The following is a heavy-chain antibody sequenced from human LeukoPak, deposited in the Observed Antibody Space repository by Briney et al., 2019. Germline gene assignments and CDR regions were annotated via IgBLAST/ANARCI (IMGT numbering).Heavy chain of an antibody. D-gene: IGHD6-13*01. J-gene: IGHJ6*03. CDR3: ARAIAAAAPGGYYYYYMDV. V-gene: IGHV1-69*01. CDR2: IIPIFGTA. Sequence: GSSVKVSCKASGGTFSSYAISWVRQAPGQGLEWMGGIIPIFGTANYAQKFQGRVTITADESTSTAYMELSSLRSEDTAVYYCARAIAAAAPGGYYYYYMDVWGKGTTVTISS. CDR1: GGTFSSYA.